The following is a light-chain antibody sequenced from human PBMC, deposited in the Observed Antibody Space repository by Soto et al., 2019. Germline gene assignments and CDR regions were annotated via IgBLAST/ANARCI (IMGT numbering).Light chain of an antibody. J-gene: IGLJ2*01. CDR2: QDN. CDR3: QAWDSSTVV. Sequence: SYELTQPPSVSVSPGQTASITCSGDKLGEKYACWYQQKPGQSPVLVFYQDNKRPSGIPERFSGSNSGNTATLTISGTQAMDEADYYCQAWDSSTVVFGGGTKGPS. CDR1: KLGEKY. V-gene: IGLV3-1*01.